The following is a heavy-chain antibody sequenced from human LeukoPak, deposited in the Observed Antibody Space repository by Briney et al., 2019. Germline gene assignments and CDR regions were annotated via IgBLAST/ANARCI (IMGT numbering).Heavy chain of an antibody. J-gene: IGHJ4*02. V-gene: IGHV1-8*01. D-gene: IGHD4-17*01. CDR2: MNPNSGNT. Sequence: GASVKVSCKASGYTFTSYDINWVRQATGQGLEWMGWMNPNSGNTGYAQKFQGRVTMTRNTSISTAYMELSRLRSDDTAVYYCARGSVTTGYYFDYWGQGTLVTVSS. CDR1: GYTFTSYD. CDR3: ARGSVTTGYYFDY.